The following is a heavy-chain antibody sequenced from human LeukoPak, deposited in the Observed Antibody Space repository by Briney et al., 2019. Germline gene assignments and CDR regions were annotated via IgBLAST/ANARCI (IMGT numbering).Heavy chain of an antibody. D-gene: IGHD2-21*02. V-gene: IGHV1-69*04. CDR3: ARDAPSPREGVVVTAIHAFDI. J-gene: IGHJ3*02. CDR2: IIPILGIA. CDR1: GYTFTNFG. Sequence: SVKVSCKTSGYTFTNFGVSWVRQAPGQGLEWMGRIIPILGIANYAQKFQGRVTITADKSTSTAYMELSSLRSEDTAVYYCARDAPSPREGVVVTAIHAFDIWGQGTMVTVSS.